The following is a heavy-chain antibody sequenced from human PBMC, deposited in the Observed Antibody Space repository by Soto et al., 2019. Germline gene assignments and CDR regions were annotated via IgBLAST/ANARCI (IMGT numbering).Heavy chain of an antibody. V-gene: IGHV1-46*01. CDR3: ARGSYDSSGWAFQGGAFDI. CDR1: RCTFSSYY. CDR2: INPSGAGT. Sequence: ASVKVSCKASRCTFSSYYIHWVRQAPEQGLEWMGIINPSGAGTTYAQKFQGRVTMTRDTSTTTVYMELSSLRSDDAAVYYCARGSYDSSGWAFQGGAFDIWGQGTLVTVSS. D-gene: IGHD3-22*01. J-gene: IGHJ3*02.